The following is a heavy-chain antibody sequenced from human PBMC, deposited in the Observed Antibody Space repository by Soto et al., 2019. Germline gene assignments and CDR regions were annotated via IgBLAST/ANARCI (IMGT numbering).Heavy chain of an antibody. CDR3: AKDLEVLSARFES. J-gene: IGHJ4*02. CDR2: ISASGGRT. Sequence: GGSLRLSCRAPGFTFGNYAMAWVRQAPGKGLEWVSGISASGGRTYYADSAKGRFTISRDNSNNTLYLQMSSLRAEDTAVYYCAKDLEVLSARFESWGQGALVTVSS. V-gene: IGHV3-23*01. CDR1: GFTFGNYA. D-gene: IGHD2-15*01.